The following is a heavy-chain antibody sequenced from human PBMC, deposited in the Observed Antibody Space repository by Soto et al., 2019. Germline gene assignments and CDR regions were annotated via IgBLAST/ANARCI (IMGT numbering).Heavy chain of an antibody. CDR2: IIPIFGTA. V-gene: IGHV1-69*13. CDR1: GGTFSSYA. CDR3: ARGLLYCSGGSCHPDRPYYYDMDA. D-gene: IGHD2-15*01. J-gene: IGHJ6*01. Sequence: SVKVSCKASGGTFSSYAISWVRQAPGQGLEWMGGIIPIFGTANYAQKFQGRVTITADESTSTAYMELSSLRSEDTAVYYCARGLLYCSGGSCHPDRPYYYDMDAWGQGTTVNVSS.